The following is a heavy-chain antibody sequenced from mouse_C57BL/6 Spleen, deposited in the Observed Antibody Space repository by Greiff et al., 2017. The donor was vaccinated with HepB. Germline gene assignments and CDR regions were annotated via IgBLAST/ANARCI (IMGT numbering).Heavy chain of an antibody. CDR2: INPYNGGT. V-gene: IGHV1-19*01. J-gene: IGHJ3*01. Sequence: VQLQQSGPVLVKPGASVKMSCKASGYTFTDYYMNWVKQSHGKSLEWIGVINPYNGGTSYNQKFKGKATLTVDKSSSTAYMELNSLTSEDSAVYYCARNSLYDGYLTWFAYWGQGTLVTVSA. CDR1: GYTFTDYY. CDR3: ARNSLYDGYLTWFAY. D-gene: IGHD2-3*01.